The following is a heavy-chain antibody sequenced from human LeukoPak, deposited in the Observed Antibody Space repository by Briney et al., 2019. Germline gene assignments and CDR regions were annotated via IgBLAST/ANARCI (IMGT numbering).Heavy chain of an antibody. CDR3: ASYCSGGSCWVH. Sequence: GGSLRLSCAASGFTFSSYSMNWVRQAPGKGLEWVSSISSSSSYIYYADSVKGRFTISRDNAKNSLYLQMNSLRAEDTAVYYCASYCSGGSCWVHWGQGTLVTVSS. J-gene: IGHJ4*02. CDR1: GFTFSSYS. V-gene: IGHV3-21*01. CDR2: ISSSSSYI. D-gene: IGHD2-15*01.